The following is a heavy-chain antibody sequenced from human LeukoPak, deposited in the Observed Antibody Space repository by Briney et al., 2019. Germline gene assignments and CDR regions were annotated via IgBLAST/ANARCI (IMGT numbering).Heavy chain of an antibody. Sequence: ASVKVSFKASGYAFTVYYMHWVRQAPGQGLEWMGWINPNSGGTNYAQKFQGRVTMTRDTSISTAYMELSRLRSDDTAVYYCARYIVVVVAATRGTTNWFDPWGQGTLVTVSS. D-gene: IGHD2-15*01. CDR1: GYAFTVYY. V-gene: IGHV1-2*02. CDR2: INPNSGGT. J-gene: IGHJ5*02. CDR3: ARYIVVVVAATRGTTNWFDP.